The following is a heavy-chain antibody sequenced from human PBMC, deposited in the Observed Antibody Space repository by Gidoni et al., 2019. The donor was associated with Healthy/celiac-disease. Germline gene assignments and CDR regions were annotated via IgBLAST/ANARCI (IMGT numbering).Heavy chain of an antibody. Sequence: EVQLVQSGAEVKKPGESLQISCKGSGYSLTSYWIGWVRQMPGKGLEWMGIIYPGDSDTRYSPPFQGQVTISADKSISTAYLQWSSLKASDTAMYYCARRAYDSSGLYYFDYWGQGTLVTVSS. J-gene: IGHJ4*02. V-gene: IGHV5-51*01. CDR2: IYPGDSDT. CDR1: GYSLTSYW. CDR3: ARRAYDSSGLYYFDY. D-gene: IGHD3-22*01.